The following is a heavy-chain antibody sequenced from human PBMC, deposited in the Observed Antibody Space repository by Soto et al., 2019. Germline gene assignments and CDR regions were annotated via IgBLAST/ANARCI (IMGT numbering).Heavy chain of an antibody. V-gene: IGHV3-30-3*01. CDR2: ISYDGSNK. Sequence: PGGSLRLSCAASGFTFSSYAMHWVRQAPGKGLEWVAVISYDGSNKYYADSVKGRFTISRDNSKNTLYLQMNSLRAEDTAVYYCANLLYYYDSSPLDYWGQGTLVTVSS. CDR3: ANLLYYYDSSPLDY. D-gene: IGHD3-22*01. CDR1: GFTFSSYA. J-gene: IGHJ4*02.